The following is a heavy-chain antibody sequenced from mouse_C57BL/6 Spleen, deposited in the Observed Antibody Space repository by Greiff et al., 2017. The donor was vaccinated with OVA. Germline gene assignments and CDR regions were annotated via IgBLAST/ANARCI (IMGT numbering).Heavy chain of an antibody. J-gene: IGHJ4*01. CDR1: GYTFTSYT. Sequence: QVQLKESGAELARPGASVKMSCKASGYTFTSYTMHWVKQRPGQGLEWIGYINPSSGYTKYNQKFKDKATLTADKSSSIAYMQLSSLTSEDSAVYYCARIDGYYVGYAMDYWGQGTSVTVSS. CDR2: INPSSGYT. D-gene: IGHD2-3*01. V-gene: IGHV1-4*01. CDR3: ARIDGYYVGYAMDY.